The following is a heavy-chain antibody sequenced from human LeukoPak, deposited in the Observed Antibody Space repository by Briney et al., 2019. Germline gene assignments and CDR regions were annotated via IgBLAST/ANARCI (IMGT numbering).Heavy chain of an antibody. CDR1: GGSFSGYY. V-gene: IGHV4-34*01. D-gene: IGHD3-22*01. CDR3: ARVVRRRYYDSSGYYYVGVFYDGMDV. J-gene: IGHJ6*02. Sequence: SETLSLTCAVYGGSFSGYYWSWIRQPPGKGLEWIGEINHSGSTNYNPSLKSRVTISVDTSKNQFSLKLSSVTAAATAVYYCARVVRRRYYDSSGYYYVGVFYDGMDVWGQGTTVTVSS. CDR2: INHSGST.